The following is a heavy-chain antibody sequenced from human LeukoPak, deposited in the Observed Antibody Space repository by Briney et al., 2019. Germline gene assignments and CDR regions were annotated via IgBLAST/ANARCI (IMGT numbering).Heavy chain of an antibody. CDR1: GFTFSSYA. Sequence: GGSLRLSCAASGFTFSSYAMHWVRQAPGKGLEWVAVISYDGSNKYYADSVKGRFTISRDNSKSTAYLQMNSLKTEDTAVYYCTRPGIAAQDVWGKGTTVTVSS. V-gene: IGHV3-30-3*01. D-gene: IGHD6-6*01. CDR3: TRPGIAAQDV. J-gene: IGHJ6*04. CDR2: ISYDGSNK.